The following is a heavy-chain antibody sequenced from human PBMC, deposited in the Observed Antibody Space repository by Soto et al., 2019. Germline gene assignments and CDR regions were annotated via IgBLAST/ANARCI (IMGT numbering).Heavy chain of an antibody. J-gene: IGHJ6*02. CDR2: IIPIFGTA. CDR3: ARDGGYCSGGSCYHGPTYYYYGMYV. CDR1: GGTFSSYA. D-gene: IGHD2-15*01. Sequence: ASVKVSCKAFGGTFSSYAISWVRQAPGQGLEWMGGIIPIFGTANYAQKFQGRVTITADESTSTAYMELSSLRSEDTAVYYCARDGGYCSGGSCYHGPTYYYYGMYVWGQGNTVTVSS. V-gene: IGHV1-69*13.